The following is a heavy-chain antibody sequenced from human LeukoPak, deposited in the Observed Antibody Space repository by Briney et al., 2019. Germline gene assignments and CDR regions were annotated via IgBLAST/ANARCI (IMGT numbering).Heavy chain of an antibody. CDR1: GFTFSSYS. CDR2: ISSRSSYI. Sequence: GGSLRLSCAASGFTFSSYSMSWVRQAPGKGLEWVSSISSRSSYIYYADSVKGRFTISRDNAKNSPYLEMNSLRVEDTAVYYCARDLGADYYFDYWGQGTLVTVSS. V-gene: IGHV3-21*01. D-gene: IGHD1-26*01. CDR3: ARDLGADYYFDY. J-gene: IGHJ4*02.